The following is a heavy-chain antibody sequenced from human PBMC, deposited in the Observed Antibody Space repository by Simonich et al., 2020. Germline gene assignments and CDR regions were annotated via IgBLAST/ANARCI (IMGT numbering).Heavy chain of an antibody. D-gene: IGHD4-4*01. CDR3: ARDYSNYDAFDI. Sequence: EVQLVESGGGLVQPGGSLRLSCAASGFTFSSYWMHWVRQAPGKGLVLGSRIKSDGSSTRYADSVKGRFTISRDNAKNTLYLQMNSLRAEDTAVYYCARDYSNYDAFDIWGQGTMVTVSS. CDR1: GFTFSSYW. J-gene: IGHJ3*02. CDR2: IKSDGSST. V-gene: IGHV3-74*01.